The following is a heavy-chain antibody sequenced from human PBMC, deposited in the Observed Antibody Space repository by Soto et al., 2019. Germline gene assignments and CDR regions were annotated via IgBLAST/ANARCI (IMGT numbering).Heavy chain of an antibody. J-gene: IGHJ4*02. CDR2: ISHSGSRT. CDR3: AKDFGNDCSGFNY. D-gene: IGHD3-22*01. Sequence: EVQLLESGGGLVQPGGSLRLSCAASGFSFSTYAMSWVRQATGKGLEWVSGISHSGSRTFYADSVKGRFIISRDSSKKWVLLQMSSVGAEDTAVYYCAKDFGNDCSGFNYWGRGTLVIVSS. V-gene: IGHV3-23*01. CDR1: GFSFSTYA.